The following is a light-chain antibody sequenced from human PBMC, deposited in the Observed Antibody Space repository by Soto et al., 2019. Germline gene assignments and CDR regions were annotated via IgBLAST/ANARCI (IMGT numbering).Light chain of an antibody. V-gene: IGLV1-51*02. Sequence: QSVLTQPPSVSAAPGQKVTFSCSGSSSNIGKNYVSWYQQVPGTAPKLLIYEDNKRRSGIPDRFSGSKSGTSATLGITGLQTGHEADYYCGTWDSSLSVFVFGTGTKVTVL. CDR1: SSNIGKNY. J-gene: IGLJ1*01. CDR3: GTWDSSLSVFV. CDR2: EDN.